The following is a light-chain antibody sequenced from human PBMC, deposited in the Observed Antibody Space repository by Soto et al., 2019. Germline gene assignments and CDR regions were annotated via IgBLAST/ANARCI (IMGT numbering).Light chain of an antibody. J-gene: IGKJ2*01. CDR2: GAS. V-gene: IGKV3-20*01. CDR3: QPYGSSSYT. Sequence: EIVLTQSPGTLSLSPGERATLSCRASQSVSSSYLAWYQQKPGQAPRLLIYGASSRATGTPDTFSGSGSGTDFDLTISRLVPEDFAVYYCQPYGSSSYTFGQGTKLDVK. CDR1: QSVSSSY.